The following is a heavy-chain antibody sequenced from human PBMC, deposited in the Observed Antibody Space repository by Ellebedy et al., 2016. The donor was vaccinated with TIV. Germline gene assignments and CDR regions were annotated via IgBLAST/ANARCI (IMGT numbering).Heavy chain of an antibody. CDR3: ARDDLVGSGWRGDAFDI. J-gene: IGHJ3*02. CDR1: GGSISSYY. Sequence: GSLRLXXTVSGGSISSYYWSWIRQPPGKGLEWIGYIYYSGSTNYNPSLKSRVTISVDTSKNQFSLKLSSVTAADTAVYYCARDDLVGSGWRGDAFDIWGQGTMVTVSS. D-gene: IGHD6-19*01. V-gene: IGHV4-59*01. CDR2: IYYSGST.